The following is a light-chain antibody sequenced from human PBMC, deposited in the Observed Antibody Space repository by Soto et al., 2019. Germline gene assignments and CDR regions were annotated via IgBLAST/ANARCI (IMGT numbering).Light chain of an antibody. CDR3: CSYAGTSTHTV. V-gene: IGLV2-23*02. CDR1: SSGVGSYKL. CDR2: DVS. Sequence: QSALTQPASVSGAPGQSITISCAGTSSGVGSYKLVSWYQQHPGKAPKLMISDVSKRPSGISDRFSGSKSGSTASLTISGLQAEDEADYYCCSYAGTSTHTVFGGGTQLTVL. J-gene: IGLJ7*01.